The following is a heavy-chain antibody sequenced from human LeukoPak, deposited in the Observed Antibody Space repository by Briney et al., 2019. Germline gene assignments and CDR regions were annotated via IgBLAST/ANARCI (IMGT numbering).Heavy chain of an antibody. CDR1: GFIFSNYA. CDR2: IGDSGRNA. D-gene: IGHD1-1*01. J-gene: IGHJ4*02. CDR3: ARDPLGTRPGFDY. V-gene: IGHV3-23*01. Sequence: GGSLRLSCTASGFIFSNYAMSWVRQAPGKGLEWVSAIGDSGRNAYYADSVEGRFTISRDNSKNTLYLQMNSLRAEDTAVYYCARDPLGTRPGFDYWGQGTLVTVSS.